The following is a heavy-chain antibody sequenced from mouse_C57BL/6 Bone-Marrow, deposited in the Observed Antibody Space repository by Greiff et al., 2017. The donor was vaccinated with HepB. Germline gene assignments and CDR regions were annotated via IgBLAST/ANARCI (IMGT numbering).Heavy chain of an antibody. D-gene: IGHD1-1*01. Sequence: QVQLKQSGAELARPGASVKMSCKASGYTFTSYTMHWVKQRPGQGLEWIGYINPSSGYTKYNQKFKDKATLTADKSSSTAYMQLSSLTSEDSAVYYCARGPYYYGSSIYAMDYWGQGTSVTVSS. V-gene: IGHV1-4*01. CDR1: GYTFTSYT. J-gene: IGHJ4*01. CDR3: ARGPYYYGSSIYAMDY. CDR2: INPSSGYT.